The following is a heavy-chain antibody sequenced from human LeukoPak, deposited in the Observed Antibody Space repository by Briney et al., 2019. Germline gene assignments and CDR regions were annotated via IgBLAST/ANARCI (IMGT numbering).Heavy chain of an antibody. D-gene: IGHD3-3*01. Sequence: PGGSLRLSCAASGFTFSSYAMSWVRQAPGKGLEWVSAISGSGGSTYYADSVKGRFTISRDNSKNTLYLQMNSLRAEDTAVYYCAKGVRVTIFGVVKTPFDYWGLGTLVTVSS. J-gene: IGHJ4*02. V-gene: IGHV3-23*01. CDR2: ISGSGGST. CDR3: AKGVRVTIFGVVKTPFDY. CDR1: GFTFSSYA.